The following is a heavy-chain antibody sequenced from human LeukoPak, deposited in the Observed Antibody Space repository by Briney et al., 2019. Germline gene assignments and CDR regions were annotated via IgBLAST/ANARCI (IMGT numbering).Heavy chain of an antibody. V-gene: IGHV3-48*01. CDR3: ARGDYFDDSASPVDY. CDR1: GFTFSSYS. CDR2: ISSSSGTI. D-gene: IGHD2/OR15-2a*01. Sequence: GGSLRLSCAASGFTFSSYSMNWVRQAPGKGLEWVSYISSSSGTILYADSVKGRFTISRDNAKNSLHLQMNSLRAEDTAVYYCARGDYFDDSASPVDYWGQGTLVTVSS. J-gene: IGHJ4*02.